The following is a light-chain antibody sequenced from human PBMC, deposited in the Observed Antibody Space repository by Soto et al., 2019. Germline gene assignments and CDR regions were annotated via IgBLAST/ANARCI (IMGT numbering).Light chain of an antibody. J-gene: IGLJ1*01. CDR3: SSYTRSGVYV. Sequence: QSVLTQPASVSGSPGQSITISCTGTSSDVGGYNAVSWYQQHPGRAPKLMIYDVSNRPSGISNRFSGSKSDSTASLTISGLQAEDDADYYCSSYTRSGVYVFGAGTKVT. CDR1: SSDVGGYNA. CDR2: DVS. V-gene: IGLV2-14*01.